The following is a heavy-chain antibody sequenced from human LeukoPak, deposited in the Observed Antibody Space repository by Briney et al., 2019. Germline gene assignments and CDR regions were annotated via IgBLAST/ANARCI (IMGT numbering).Heavy chain of an antibody. CDR2: IYHSGST. D-gene: IGHD6-19*01. CDR3: ASFSSGWYRGDY. J-gene: IGHJ4*02. CDR1: GYSISSGYY. Sequence: SETLSLTCTVSGYSISSGYYWGWIRQPPGKGLEWIGSIYHSGSTYYNPSLKSRVTISVDTSENQFSLKLSSVTAADTAVYYCASFSSGWYRGDYWGQGTLVTVSS. V-gene: IGHV4-38-2*02.